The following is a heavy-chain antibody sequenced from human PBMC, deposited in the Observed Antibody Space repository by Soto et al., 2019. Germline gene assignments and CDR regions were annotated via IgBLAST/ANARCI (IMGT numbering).Heavy chain of an antibody. J-gene: IGHJ4*02. CDR1: GFTFSSYS. Sequence: GGSLRLSCAASGFTFSSYSMNWVRQAPGKGLEWVSYISSSSTIHYADSMKGRFTISRDNSKNTVNLQMNSLRAEDTAVYYCATYGQHLMDSWGQGTLVTVSS. D-gene: IGHD4-17*01. V-gene: IGHV3-48*01. CDR3: ATYGQHLMDS. CDR2: ISSSSTI.